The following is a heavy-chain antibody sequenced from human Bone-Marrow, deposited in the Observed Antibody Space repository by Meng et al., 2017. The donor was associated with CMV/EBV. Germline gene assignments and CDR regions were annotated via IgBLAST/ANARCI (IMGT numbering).Heavy chain of an antibody. CDR1: GFTFDDYA. V-gene: IGHV3-48*01. D-gene: IGHD7-27*01. CDR3: ARWGSFDK. CDR2: ISSSTNTI. Sequence: GGSLRLSCAASGFTFDDYAMHWVRQAPGKGLEWVSYISSSTNTIYYADSVKGRFTISRDNAKNSLYLQMNSLRAEDTAVYFCARWGSFDKWGQGTLVTVSS. J-gene: IGHJ4*02.